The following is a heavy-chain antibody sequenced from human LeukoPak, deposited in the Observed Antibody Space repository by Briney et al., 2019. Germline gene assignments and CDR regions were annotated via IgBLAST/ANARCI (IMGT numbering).Heavy chain of an antibody. D-gene: IGHD3-22*01. CDR3: AKDPYYYDSSGYFRY. CDR1: GFTFSSYA. V-gene: IGHV3-23*01. CDR2: ISGSGGST. J-gene: IGHJ4*02. Sequence: PGRSLRLSCAASGFTFSSYAMSCVRQAPGKGLEWVSTISGSGGSTYYADSVKGRFTISRDNSKNTLYLQMNSLRAEDTAVYYCAKDPYYYDSSGYFRYWGQGTLVTVSS.